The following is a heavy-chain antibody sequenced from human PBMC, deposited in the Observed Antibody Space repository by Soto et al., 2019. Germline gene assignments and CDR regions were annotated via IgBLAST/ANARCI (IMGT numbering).Heavy chain of an antibody. CDR3: ARGPGIMAKIDY. D-gene: IGHD3-16*01. J-gene: IGHJ4*02. Sequence: SETLSLTCAVSGYSISSSNWWGWIRQPPGKGLEWIGYIYYSGTTYYNPSLKSRVTISVDTSKNQFSLKLSSVTAADTAVYYCARGPGIMAKIDYWGQGTLVTVSS. V-gene: IGHV4-28*03. CDR2: IYYSGTT. CDR1: GYSISSSNW.